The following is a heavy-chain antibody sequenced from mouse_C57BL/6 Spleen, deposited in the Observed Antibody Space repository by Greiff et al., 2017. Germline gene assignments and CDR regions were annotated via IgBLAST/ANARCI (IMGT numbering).Heavy chain of an antibody. Sequence: QVQLQQSGPELVKPGASVKISCKASGYAFSSSWMNWVKQRPGKGLEWIGRIYPGDGDTNYNGKFKGKATLTADKSSSTAYMQLSSLTSEDSAVYFCARLSGYEAYAMDYWGQGTSVTVSS. CDR3: ARLSGYEAYAMDY. CDR2: IYPGDGDT. J-gene: IGHJ4*01. CDR1: GYAFSSSW. D-gene: IGHD1-1*01. V-gene: IGHV1-82*01.